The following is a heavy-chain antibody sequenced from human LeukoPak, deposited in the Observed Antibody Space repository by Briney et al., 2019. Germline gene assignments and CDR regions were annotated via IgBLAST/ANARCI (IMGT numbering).Heavy chain of an antibody. D-gene: IGHD6-13*01. CDR1: VYTFTYYY. CDR3: ARGVLGISSSWYDY. CDR2: INPNSGGT. V-gene: IGHV1-2*02. Sequence: GASETVSFTASVYTFTYYYMHWGRQAPGQGLEWKGWINPNSGGTNYAQKFQARATMTRDTSISTAYMELSRLRSDDTAVYYCARGVLGISSSWYDYWGQGTLVTVSS. J-gene: IGHJ4*02.